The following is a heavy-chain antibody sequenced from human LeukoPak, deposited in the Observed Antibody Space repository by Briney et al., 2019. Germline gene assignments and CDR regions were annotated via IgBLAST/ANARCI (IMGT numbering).Heavy chain of an antibody. CDR3: ARHGTMIVVVIGTGFDP. Sequence: GESLKISCKASGYSFTNYWISWVRQMPGKGLELMGRIDPSDSYTNYSPSFQGHVTISADKSISTAYLQWSSLKASDTAMYYCARHGTMIVVVIGTGFDPWGQGTLVTVSS. V-gene: IGHV5-10-1*01. J-gene: IGHJ5*02. D-gene: IGHD3-22*01. CDR1: GYSFTNYW. CDR2: IDPSDSYT.